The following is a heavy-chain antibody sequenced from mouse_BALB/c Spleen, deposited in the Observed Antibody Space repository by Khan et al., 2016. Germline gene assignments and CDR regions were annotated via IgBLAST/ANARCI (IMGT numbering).Heavy chain of an antibody. CDR3: ARKDGYYGAMDD. CDR2: IDPANGNT. D-gene: IGHD2-3*01. CDR1: GFNIKDIY. V-gene: IGHV14-3*02. Sequence: VQLKQSGAELVKPGASVKLSCTASGFNIKDIYMHWVKQRPEQGLEWIGRIDPANGNTKYDPKFQGKATITADTSPNTAYLQLSSLTSEDTAVYYCARKDGYYGAMDDWGQGTSVTVSS. J-gene: IGHJ4*01.